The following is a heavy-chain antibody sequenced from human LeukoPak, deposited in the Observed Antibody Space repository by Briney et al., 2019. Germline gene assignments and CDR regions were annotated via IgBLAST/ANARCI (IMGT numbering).Heavy chain of an antibody. CDR2: IYYSGST. Sequence: SETLSLTCTVSGGSISSYYWSWIRQPPGKGLEWIGYIYYSGSTNYNPSLKSRVTISVDTSKNQFSLKLSSVTAADTAVYYCARGPYYFDSSGNFDYWGQGTLVTVSS. J-gene: IGHJ4*02. CDR3: ARGPYYFDSSGNFDY. CDR1: GGSISSYY. V-gene: IGHV4-59*12. D-gene: IGHD3-22*01.